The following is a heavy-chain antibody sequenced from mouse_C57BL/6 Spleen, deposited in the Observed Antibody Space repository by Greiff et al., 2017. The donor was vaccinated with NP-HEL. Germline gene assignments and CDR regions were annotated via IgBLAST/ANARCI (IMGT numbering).Heavy chain of an antibody. V-gene: IGHV1-80*01. D-gene: IGHD1-1*01. CDR1: GYAFSSYW. CDR3: ARLCTTVVDYAMDY. J-gene: IGHJ4*01. Sequence: QVQLQQSGAELVKPGASVKISCKASGYAFSSYWMNWVKQRPGKGLEWIGQIYPGDGDTNYNGKFKGKATLTADKSSSTAYMQLSSLTSEDSAVYFCARLCTTVVDYAMDYWGQGTSVTVSS. CDR2: IYPGDGDT.